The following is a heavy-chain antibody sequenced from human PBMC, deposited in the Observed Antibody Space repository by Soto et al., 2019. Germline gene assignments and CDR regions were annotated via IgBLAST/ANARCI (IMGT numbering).Heavy chain of an antibody. CDR3: AIAQCYYDFWSGQLGSAYYGMYV. CDR2: IYSSGST. J-gene: IGHJ6*02. CDR1: GGSISSGDYY. D-gene: IGHD3-3*01. Sequence: SETLSLTCTVSGGSISSGDYYCSWIRQPPGKGLEWIGYIYSSGSTYYNPSLKSRVTISVDASKNQFSLKLSSVTAADTAVYYCAIAQCYYDFWSGQLGSAYYGMYVWGQGTKVTVSS. V-gene: IGHV4-30-4*01.